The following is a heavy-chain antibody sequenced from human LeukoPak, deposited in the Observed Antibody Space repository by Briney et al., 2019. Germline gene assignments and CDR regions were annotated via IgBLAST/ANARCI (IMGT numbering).Heavy chain of an antibody. CDR2: ICSSCSTI. J-gene: IGHJ6*03. Sequence: PGGSLRLSCAASGFTFSSYSMNWVRQAPGKGLEWVSYICSSCSTIYYADSVKGRFTISRDNAKNSLYLQMNSLRADDSAVYYCAACGGGSCYPGYYYMDVWGKGTTVTVSS. V-gene: IGHV3-48*01. CDR1: GFTFSSYS. D-gene: IGHD2-15*01. CDR3: AACGGGSCYPGYYYMDV.